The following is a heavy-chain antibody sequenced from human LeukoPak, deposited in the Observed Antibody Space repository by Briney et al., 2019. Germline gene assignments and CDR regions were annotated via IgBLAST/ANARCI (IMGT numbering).Heavy chain of an antibody. J-gene: IGHJ4*02. CDR1: GGSFSGYY. CDR2: INHSGST. Sequence: SETLSLACAVYGGSFSGYYWSWIRQPPGKGLEWIGEINHSGSTNYNPSLKSRVTISVDTSKNQFSLKLSSVTAADTAEYYCARGLKGLFWRYDYWGQGTLVTVSS. V-gene: IGHV4-34*01. D-gene: IGHD3-3*01. CDR3: ARGLKGLFWRYDY.